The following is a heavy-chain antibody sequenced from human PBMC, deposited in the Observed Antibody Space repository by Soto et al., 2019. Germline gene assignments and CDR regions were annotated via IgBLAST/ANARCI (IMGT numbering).Heavy chain of an antibody. CDR1: GFTFSSYA. CDR3: ETRRGDIFSISFYYYYGMDV. Sequence: EVQLLESGGGLVQPGGSLRLSCAASGFTFSSYAMSWVRQAPGKGLEWVSAISGSGGSTYYADSVKGRFTISRDNSKNTLYLQMNSLRAEDTAVYYGETRRGDIFSISFYYYYGMDVWGQGTTVTVSS. V-gene: IGHV3-23*01. D-gene: IGHD6-13*01. J-gene: IGHJ6*02. CDR2: ISGSGGST.